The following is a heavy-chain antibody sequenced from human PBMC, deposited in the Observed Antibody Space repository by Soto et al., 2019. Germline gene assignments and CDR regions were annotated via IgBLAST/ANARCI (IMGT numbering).Heavy chain of an antibody. Sequence: EVQLLQSGGGLVQPGGSLRLSCEASGFSFTFYAMSWVRQAPGKGLEWVSAISGNGATTFYAGSMKGRFTISRDNSRDSLYLQINRLRAADTAVYFWAREQCSPLDLYCADGGVDWVDPWGRATLVTVSS. CDR3: AREQCSPLDLYCADGGVDWVDP. J-gene: IGHJ5*02. V-gene: IGHV3-23*01. D-gene: IGHD2-8*01. CDR2: ISGNGATT. CDR1: GFSFTFYA.